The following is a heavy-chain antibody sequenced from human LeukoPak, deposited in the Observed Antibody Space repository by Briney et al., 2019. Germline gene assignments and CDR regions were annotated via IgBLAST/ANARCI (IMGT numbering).Heavy chain of an antibody. D-gene: IGHD2-15*01. V-gene: IGHV3-9*01. Sequence: PGRSLRLSCAASGFTFDDYAMHWVRQALGKGLEWVSGISWNSGSIGYADSVKGRSTISRDNAKNSLYLQMNSLRAEDTALYYCAKGYCSGGSCYGLDYWGQGALVTVSS. CDR3: AKGYCSGGSCYGLDY. CDR2: ISWNSGSI. J-gene: IGHJ4*02. CDR1: GFTFDDYA.